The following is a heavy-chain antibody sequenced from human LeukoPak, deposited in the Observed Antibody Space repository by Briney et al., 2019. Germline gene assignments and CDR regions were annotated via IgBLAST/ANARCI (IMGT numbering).Heavy chain of an antibody. D-gene: IGHD2-15*01. V-gene: IGHV3-33*01. CDR3: ARDGVGGYYYYYGMDV. CDR2: IWYDGSNK. Sequence: GGSLRLSCAASGFTFSSYGMHWVRQAPGKGLEWVAVIWYDGSNKYYADSVKGRFTISRDNSKNTLYLQMNSLRAEDMAVYYCARDGVGGYYYYYGMDVWGQGTTVTVSS. J-gene: IGHJ6*02. CDR1: GFTFSSYG.